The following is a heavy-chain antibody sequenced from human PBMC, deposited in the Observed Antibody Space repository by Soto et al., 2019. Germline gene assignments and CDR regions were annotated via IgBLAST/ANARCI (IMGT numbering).Heavy chain of an antibody. Sequence: SETLSLTCTVSGGSISSSSYYWGWIRQPPGKGLEWIGSIYYSGSTYYNPSLKSRVTISVDTSKNQFSLKLSSVTAANTAVYYCARPGATADLYYFDYWGQGTLVTVSS. J-gene: IGHJ4*02. CDR3: ARPGATADLYYFDY. CDR1: GGSISSSSYY. V-gene: IGHV4-39*01. D-gene: IGHD1-26*01. CDR2: IYYSGST.